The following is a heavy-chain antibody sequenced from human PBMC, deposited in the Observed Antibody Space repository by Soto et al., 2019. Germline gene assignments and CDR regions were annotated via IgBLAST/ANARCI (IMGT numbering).Heavy chain of an antibody. D-gene: IGHD3-9*01. J-gene: IGHJ3*02. CDR2: IYYSGIT. V-gene: IGHV4-31*03. CDR3: ARDPRDYDILTGSYDAFDI. Sequence: SGTLSLTCTVSGGSISSGGYYWSWIRQHPGKGLEGIGYIYYSGITYYNPSLKSRVTISVNTSKNQFSLKLSSVTAADTAVYYCARDPRDYDILTGSYDAFDIWGQGTMVTVSS. CDR1: GGSISSGGYY.